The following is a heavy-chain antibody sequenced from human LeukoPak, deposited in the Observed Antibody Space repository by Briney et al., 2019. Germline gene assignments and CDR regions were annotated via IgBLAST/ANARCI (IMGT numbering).Heavy chain of an antibody. CDR1: GFTFSSSW. J-gene: IGHJ3*02. Sequence: PGGSLRLSCAASGFTFSSSWMHWVRQAPEKGLVWVSRINSDGSSTSYADSVKGRFTISRDNAKNSLYLQMNSLRAEDTAVYYCARAPVGPDGDDAFDIWGQGTMVTVSS. CDR2: INSDGSST. CDR3: ARAPVGPDGDDAFDI. V-gene: IGHV3-74*01. D-gene: IGHD1-26*01.